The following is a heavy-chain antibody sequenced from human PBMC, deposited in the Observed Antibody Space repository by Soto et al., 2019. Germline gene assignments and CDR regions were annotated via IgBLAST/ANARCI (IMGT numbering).Heavy chain of an antibody. V-gene: IGHV3-21*01. CDR1: GFTFSSYS. Sequence: PGGSLRLSCAASGFTFSSYSMNWVRQAPGKGLEWVSSISSSSSYIYYADSVKGRFTISRDNAKNSLYLQMNSLRAEDTAVYYCARAITMVRGVTDLHFDPWGQGTLVTVSS. D-gene: IGHD3-10*01. CDR2: ISSSSSYI. CDR3: ARAITMVRGVTDLHFDP. J-gene: IGHJ5*02.